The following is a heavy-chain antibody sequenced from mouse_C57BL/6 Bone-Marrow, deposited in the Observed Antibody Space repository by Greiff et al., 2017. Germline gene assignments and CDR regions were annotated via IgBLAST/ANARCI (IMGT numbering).Heavy chain of an antibody. Sequence: VQLQQSGPELVKPGASVKLSCKASGYAFSSSWMHWVKQRPGKGLEWIGRIYPGDGDTNYNGKFKGKATLTADKSSSTAYMQLSSLTSEDSAVYFCAREQLRLQLDYWGQGTSVTVSS. CDR1: GYAFSSSW. CDR3: AREQLRLQLDY. J-gene: IGHJ4*01. D-gene: IGHD3-2*02. V-gene: IGHV1-82*01. CDR2: IYPGDGDT.